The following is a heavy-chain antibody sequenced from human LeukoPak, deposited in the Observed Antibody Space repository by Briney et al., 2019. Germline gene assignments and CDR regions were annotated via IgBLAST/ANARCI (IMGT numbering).Heavy chain of an antibody. D-gene: IGHD6-6*01. CDR2: SIPIFGTA. V-gene: IGHV1-69*13. CDR3: AREQYSRNYYYYGMDV. Sequence: ASVKVSCNASGGTFSSYAISWVRKAPGQGLEWMGGSIPIFGTANYAQKFQGRVTITADESTSTAYMELSSLRSEDTAVYYCAREQYSRNYYYYGMDVWGQGTTVTVSS. CDR1: GGTFSSYA. J-gene: IGHJ6*02.